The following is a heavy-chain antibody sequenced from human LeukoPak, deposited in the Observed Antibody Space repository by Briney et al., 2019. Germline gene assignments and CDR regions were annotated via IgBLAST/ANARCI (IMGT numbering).Heavy chain of an antibody. D-gene: IGHD3-10*01. CDR1: GYTFTSYY. V-gene: IGHV1-46*01. Sequence: ASVEVSCKASGYTFTSYYMHWVRQAPGQGLEWMGIINPSGGSTSYAQKFQGRVTMTRDTSTSTVYMELSSLRSEDTAVYYCARGGPFGEPARGVGVFDYWGQGTLVTVSS. CDR3: ARGGPFGEPARGVGVFDY. J-gene: IGHJ4*02. CDR2: INPSGGST.